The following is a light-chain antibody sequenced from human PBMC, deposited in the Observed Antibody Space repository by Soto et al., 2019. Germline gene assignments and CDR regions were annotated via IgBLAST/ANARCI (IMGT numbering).Light chain of an antibody. CDR2: DDS. Sequence: YELIQSPSVSVAPGQTARITCGGNNIGSISVHWYQQKPGQAPVLVVHDDSDRPSGIPERFSGSNSGNTATLTISGVEAGDEADYYCQVWASTAEFVVFGSGTKVTVL. J-gene: IGLJ1*01. V-gene: IGLV3-21*02. CDR1: NIGSIS. CDR3: QVWASTAEFVV.